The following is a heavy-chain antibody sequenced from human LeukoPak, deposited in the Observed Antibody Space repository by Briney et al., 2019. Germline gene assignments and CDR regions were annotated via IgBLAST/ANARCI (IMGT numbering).Heavy chain of an antibody. CDR2: ISYDGTNK. CDR3: AKLYGDFDF. V-gene: IGHV3-30*18. Sequence: GGSLRLSCAASGFTFSSYGMHWVRQAPGKGLEWVALISYDGTNKYYADSVKGRFTISRDNSKNTLYLQMNSLRADDTALYYCAKLYGDFDFWGQGTLVTVSS. J-gene: IGHJ4*02. D-gene: IGHD4-17*01. CDR1: GFTFSSYG.